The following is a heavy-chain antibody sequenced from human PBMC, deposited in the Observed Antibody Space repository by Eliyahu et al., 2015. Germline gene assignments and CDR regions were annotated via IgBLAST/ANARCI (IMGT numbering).Heavy chain of an antibody. CDR2: ISGSGGST. CDR1: GLPFGSSX. V-gene: IGHV3-23*01. J-gene: IGHJ4*02. CDR3: ANTRGYRGFVDY. Sequence: VRLLDSGGGLVQPGGSLXLSCTASGLPFGSSXMAWIRQPXGKGLEWXSXISGSGGSTYYADSVKGRFTISRDNSKNTVYLQMNSLRAGDTALYYCANTRGYRGFVDYWGQGALVTVSS. D-gene: IGHD5-12*01.